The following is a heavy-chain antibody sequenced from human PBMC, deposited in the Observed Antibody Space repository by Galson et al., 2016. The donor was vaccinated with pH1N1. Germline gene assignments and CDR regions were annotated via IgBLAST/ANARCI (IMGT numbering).Heavy chain of an antibody. Sequence: SVRLSCTVSGYTFGEVSMHWVRQAPGKGPEWMGSFGPEGDETVYSQNFQGRFTMTRDISADTPYKELSSLEAEDTAVYYCAGVPRCHSSSCYNYHYYYMDFWGQGSTVIVSS. J-gene: IGHJ6*03. D-gene: IGHD5-24*01. CDR1: GYTFGEVS. CDR3: AGVPRCHSSSCYNYHYYYMDF. V-gene: IGHV1-24*01. CDR2: FGPEGDET.